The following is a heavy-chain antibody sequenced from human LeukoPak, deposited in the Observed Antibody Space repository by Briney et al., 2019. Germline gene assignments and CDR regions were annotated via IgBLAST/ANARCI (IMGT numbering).Heavy chain of an antibody. V-gene: IGHV3-30-3*01. Sequence: GGSLRLSCAASGFTFSICAMNWVRQTPGKGLEWLAVISYDGTNKYYADSVRGRFTISRDNSKNTLYLQMNSLRAEDTAVYYCARAGRQGDAFDIWGQGTMVTVSS. CDR3: ARAGRQGDAFDI. J-gene: IGHJ3*02. CDR1: GFTFSICA. D-gene: IGHD3-10*01. CDR2: ISYDGTNK.